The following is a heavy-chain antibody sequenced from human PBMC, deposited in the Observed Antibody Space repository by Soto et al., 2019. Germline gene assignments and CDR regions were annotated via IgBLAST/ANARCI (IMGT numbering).Heavy chain of an antibody. J-gene: IGHJ4*02. CDR2: ISWNSGSI. CDR3: AKDIGEGSGSYYYFDY. CDR1: GFTFDDYA. V-gene: IGHV3-9*01. Sequence: GGSLRLSCAASGFTFDDYAMHWVRQAPGKGLEWVSGISWNSGSIGYADSVKGRFTISRDNAKNSLYLQMNSLRAEDTAVYYCAKDIGEGSGSYYYFDYWGQGTLVTVSS. D-gene: IGHD3-10*01.